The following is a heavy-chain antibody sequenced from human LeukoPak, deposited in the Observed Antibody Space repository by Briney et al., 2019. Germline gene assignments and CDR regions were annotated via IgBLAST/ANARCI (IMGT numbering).Heavy chain of an antibody. CDR1: GYRFTSHW. Sequence: GESLKISCEGSGYRFTSHWIGWVRQMPGKGLEWMGVIYPRDSDTRYSPSFQGQVSISADKSISTAYLQLSSLKASDTAMYYCARHRSSSSPVDYWGQGTLVTVSS. D-gene: IGHD6-6*01. CDR2: IYPRDSDT. J-gene: IGHJ4*02. V-gene: IGHV5-51*01. CDR3: ARHRSSSSPVDY.